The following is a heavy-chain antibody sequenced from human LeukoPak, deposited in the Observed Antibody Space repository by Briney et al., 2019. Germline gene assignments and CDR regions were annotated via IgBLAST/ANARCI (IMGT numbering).Heavy chain of an antibody. CDR3: ARLHPALAPYCSSTSCYSYYYYGMDV. D-gene: IGHD2-2*01. CDR1: GYTFTIYG. V-gene: IGHV1-18*01. Sequence: GASVKVSFKASGYTFTIYGISWVGQAPGQGGEGMGWISAYNGNANYAQKLQGRGTITTDTSTSKAYMELRRLRYGDTALYYCARLHPALAPYCSSTSCYSYYYYGMDVWGQGTTVTVS. J-gene: IGHJ6*02. CDR2: ISAYNGNA.